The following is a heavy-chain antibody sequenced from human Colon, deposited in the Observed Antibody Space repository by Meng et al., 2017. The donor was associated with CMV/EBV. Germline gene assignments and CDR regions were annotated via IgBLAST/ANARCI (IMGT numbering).Heavy chain of an antibody. CDR2: INVDGSST. V-gene: IGHV3-74*03. D-gene: IGHD1-26*01. CDR3: ARAPGGGGIVGATDYYYGMDV. Sequence: GESLKISCAASGFTFRNYWMHWVRHSPGKGLMWVARINVDGSSTAYADSVKGRFTISRENAKNSLYLQMNSLRAGDTAVYYCARAPGGGGIVGATDYYYGMDVWGQGTTVTVSS. CDR1: GFTFRNYW. J-gene: IGHJ6*02.